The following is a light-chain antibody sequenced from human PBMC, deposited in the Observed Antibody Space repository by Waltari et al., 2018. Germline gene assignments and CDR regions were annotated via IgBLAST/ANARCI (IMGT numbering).Light chain of an antibody. CDR1: NNDVGASKF. CDR3: CSFTATHTLL. J-gene: IGLJ2*01. V-gene: IGLV2-14*03. Sequence: QSALTQPASVSGSPGQSITISCTGTNNDVGASKFVSWYQQHPGRAPQLTIYDVTERPSGIFYLFSGSKSANTASLTISGLLPEDEAIYYCCSFTATHTLLFGGGTTVTVL. CDR2: DVT.